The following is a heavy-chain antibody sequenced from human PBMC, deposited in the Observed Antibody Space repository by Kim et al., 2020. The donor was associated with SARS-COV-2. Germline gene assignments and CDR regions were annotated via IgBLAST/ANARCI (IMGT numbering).Heavy chain of an antibody. Sequence: ASVKVSCKASGYTFTSYAMNWVRQAPGQGLEWMGWINTNTGNPTYAQGFTGRFVFSLDTSVSTAYLQISSLKAEDTAVYYCARMLPTTIFGVVIPIYYMDVWGKGTTVTVSS. CDR1: GYTFTSYA. CDR3: ARMLPTTIFGVVIPIYYMDV. J-gene: IGHJ6*03. V-gene: IGHV7-4-1*02. D-gene: IGHD3-3*01. CDR2: INTNTGNP.